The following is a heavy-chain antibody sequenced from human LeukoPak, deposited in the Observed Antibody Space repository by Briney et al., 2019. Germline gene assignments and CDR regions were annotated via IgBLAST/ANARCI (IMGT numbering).Heavy chain of an antibody. Sequence: SETQSLTGTVSGGSISNSDYYWGWIRQPPGKGLEWIGSIYYSGNTYYNPSLKSRVTISVDTSKNQFSLKLSSVTAADTAVYYCARLVGEQPDFDYWGQGTLVTVSS. J-gene: IGHJ4*02. V-gene: IGHV4-39*01. CDR1: GGSISNSDYY. D-gene: IGHD2-2*01. CDR3: ARLVGEQPDFDY. CDR2: IYYSGNT.